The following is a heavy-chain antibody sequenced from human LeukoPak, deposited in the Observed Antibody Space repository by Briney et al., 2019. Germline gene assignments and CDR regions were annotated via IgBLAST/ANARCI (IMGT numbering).Heavy chain of an antibody. CDR2: IYYSGST. Sequence: SETLSLTCTVSGGSISRYYWSWIRQPPGKGLEWIGYIYYSGSTNYNPSLKSRVTISVDTSKNQFSLKLSSVTAADTAVYYCARDRYSGSYGSLGYWGQGTLVTVSS. D-gene: IGHD1-26*01. CDR3: ARDRYSGSYGSLGY. J-gene: IGHJ4*02. V-gene: IGHV4-59*01. CDR1: GGSISRYY.